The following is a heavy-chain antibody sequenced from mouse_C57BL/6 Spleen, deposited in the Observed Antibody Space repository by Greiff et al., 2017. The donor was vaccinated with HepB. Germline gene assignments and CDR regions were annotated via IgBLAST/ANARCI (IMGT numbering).Heavy chain of an antibody. Sequence: QVQLQQPGAELVRPGSSVKLSCKASGYTFTSYWMDWVKQRPGQGLEWIGNIYPSDSETHYNQKFKDKATLTVDKSSSTAYMQLSSLTSEDSAVYYCARTGGFTTVVATRDYYFDYWGQGTTLTVSS. CDR2: IYPSDSET. D-gene: IGHD1-1*01. J-gene: IGHJ2*01. CDR3: ARTGGFTTVVATRDYYFDY. V-gene: IGHV1-61*01. CDR1: GYTFTSYW.